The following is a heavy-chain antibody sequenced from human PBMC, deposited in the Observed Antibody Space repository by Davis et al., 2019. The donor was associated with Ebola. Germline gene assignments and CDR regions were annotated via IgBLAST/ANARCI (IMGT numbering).Heavy chain of an antibody. Sequence: ASVQVSCKSSGYTFTSYGFVWVRQAPGLGLEWMGWISGFNTNTNFAQKFQGRVTVSKDTSTNTAYMDLRSLTSDDTAIYYCARAPNYDVLTGTSSYYFDYWGQGTLVTVSS. CDR2: ISGFNTNT. CDR3: ARAPNYDVLTGTSSYYFDY. J-gene: IGHJ4*02. V-gene: IGHV1-18*04. CDR1: GYTFTSYG. D-gene: IGHD3-9*01.